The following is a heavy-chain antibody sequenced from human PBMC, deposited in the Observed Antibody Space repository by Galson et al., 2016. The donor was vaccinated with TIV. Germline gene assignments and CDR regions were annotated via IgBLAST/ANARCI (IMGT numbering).Heavy chain of an antibody. CDR3: ARCGQWSTYYFDY. Sequence: PGKGLAWIGETYYNPSLESRISISIDTSKNQFSLKLMSVTAADTAVYYCARCGQWSTYYFDYWGQGTLVTVSS. CDR2: T. D-gene: IGHD2-15*01. V-gene: IGHV4-55*01. J-gene: IGHJ4*02.